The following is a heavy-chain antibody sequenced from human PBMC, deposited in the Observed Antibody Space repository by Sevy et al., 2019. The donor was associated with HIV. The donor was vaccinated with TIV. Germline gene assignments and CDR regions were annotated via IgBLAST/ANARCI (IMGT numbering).Heavy chain of an antibody. CDR3: AREGCTKPHDY. V-gene: IGHV3-23*01. CDR2: LSFGCGEI. D-gene: IGHD2-8*01. J-gene: IGHJ4*02. CDR1: GFTFSKYS. Sequence: GGSLRLSCAASGFTFSKYSMSWVRQPPGKGLEWVSTLSFGCGEINYADSVKGRFTISSDNSKSSLYLQMNNLRPEDTAVYYSAREGCTKPHDYWGQGTLVTVSS.